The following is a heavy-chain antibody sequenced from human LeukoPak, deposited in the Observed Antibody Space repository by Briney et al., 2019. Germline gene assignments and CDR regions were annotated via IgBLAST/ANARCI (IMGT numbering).Heavy chain of an antibody. D-gene: IGHD3-22*01. CDR2: INPNSGGT. Sequence: VSVKVSCKASGYTFTGYYMHWVRQAPGQGLEWMGRINPNSGGTNYAQKFQGRVTMTRDTSISTAYMELSRLRSDDTAVYYCASLSPPDYYDSSGYNWGQGTLVTVSS. V-gene: IGHV1-2*06. CDR1: GYTFTGYY. CDR3: ASLSPPDYYDSSGYN. J-gene: IGHJ4*02.